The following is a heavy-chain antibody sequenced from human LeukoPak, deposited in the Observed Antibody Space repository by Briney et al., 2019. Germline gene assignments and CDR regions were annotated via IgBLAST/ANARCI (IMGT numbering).Heavy chain of an antibody. V-gene: IGHV1-46*01. CDR1: GFTFTNYY. CDR3: AREESGGYFDY. D-gene: IGHD2-8*02. Sequence: ASVKVSCKASGFTFTNYYMHWVRQAPGQGVGWLGLISPTGSSTDYAQKFRGRVTMTRDKSTTTVYMELSSLRSEDTAVYYCAREESGGYFDYWGQGTLVTVSS. CDR2: ISPTGSST. J-gene: IGHJ4*02.